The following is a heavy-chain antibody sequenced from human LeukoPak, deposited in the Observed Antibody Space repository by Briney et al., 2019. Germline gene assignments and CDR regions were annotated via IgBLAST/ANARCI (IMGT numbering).Heavy chain of an antibody. D-gene: IGHD3-10*01. Sequence: GGSLTLFCTASGYSLNSIAKGWARQAPGKGLDCVPASSGSGGSRYYADSVKGRFNISRDNSKNTLYLQMNRLRAEDTAVYYCARDGVSRDAFDIWGQGTMVTVSS. CDR3: ARDGVSRDAFDI. CDR2: SSGSGGSR. V-gene: IGHV3-23*01. CDR1: GYSLNSIA. J-gene: IGHJ3*02.